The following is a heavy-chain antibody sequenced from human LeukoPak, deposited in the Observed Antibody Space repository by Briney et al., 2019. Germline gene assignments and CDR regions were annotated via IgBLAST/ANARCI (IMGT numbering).Heavy chain of an antibody. J-gene: IGHJ4*02. CDR2: IYPGDSDT. D-gene: IGHD2-15*01. CDR1: GYSFTSYW. Sequence: GESLKISCKASGYSFTSYWIGWVRQMPGKGLEWMGIIYPGDSDTRYSPSFQGQVTISADKSISTAYLQWSSLKASDTAMYYCARSNTPYCSGASCPFDYWGQGTLVTVSS. V-gene: IGHV5-51*06. CDR3: ARSNTPYCSGASCPFDY.